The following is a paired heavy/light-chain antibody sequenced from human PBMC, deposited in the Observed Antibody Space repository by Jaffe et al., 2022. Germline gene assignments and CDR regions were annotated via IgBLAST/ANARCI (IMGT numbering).Light chain of an antibody. CDR1: QSLLHSDGKTY. CDR3: MQGIHLPRKT. J-gene: IGKJ1*01. V-gene: IGKV2-29*02. Sequence: DIVMTQTPLSLSVTPGQPASISCKSSQSLLHSDGKTYLYWYLQKPGQSPQLLIYEVSSRFSGVPDRFSGSGSGTDFTLKISRVEAEDVGVYYCMQGIHLPRKTFGQGTKVEIK. CDR2: EVS.
Heavy chain of an antibody. Sequence: QVQLVQSGSELKKPGASVKVSCKASGYTFTSYAMNWVRQAPGQGLEWMGWINTNTGNPTYAQGFTGRFVFSLDTSVSTAYLQISSLKAEDTAVYYCARENLPYTYCSSTSCFHYYYYMDVWGKGTTVTVSS. J-gene: IGHJ6*03. V-gene: IGHV7-4-1*02. CDR2: INTNTGNP. D-gene: IGHD2-2*01. CDR3: ARENLPYTYCSSTSCFHYYYYMDV. CDR1: GYTFTSYA.